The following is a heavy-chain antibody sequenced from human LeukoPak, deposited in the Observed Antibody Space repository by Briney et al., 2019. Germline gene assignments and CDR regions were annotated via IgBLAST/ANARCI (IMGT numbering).Heavy chain of an antibody. CDR2: INHSGST. Sequence: PSETLSLTCAVYGGSFSGYYWSWIRQPPGKGLEWIGEINHSGSTNYNPSLKSRVTISVDTSKNQFSLKLSSVTAADTAMYYCARGPRYYDYVWGSYRPYYFDYWGQGTLVTVSS. V-gene: IGHV4-34*01. D-gene: IGHD3-16*02. CDR1: GGSFSGYY. J-gene: IGHJ4*02. CDR3: ARGPRYYDYVWGSYRPYYFDY.